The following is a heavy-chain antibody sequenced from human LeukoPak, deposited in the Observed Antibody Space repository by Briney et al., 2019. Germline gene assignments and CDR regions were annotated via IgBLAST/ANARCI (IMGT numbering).Heavy chain of an antibody. CDR2: IKQDGSAK. J-gene: IGHJ4*02. CDR3: AKWEYASGTGWHYFNF. CDR1: GFTISSHW. V-gene: IGHV3-7*01. Sequence: PGGSLTLSCVASGFTISSHWMGWVRQAPGKGLEWVANIKQDGSAKYYMGSAKGRFTISRDNAKNSLYQQMNSLRAEDTALYYCAKWEYASGTGWHYFNFWGQGALVTVSS. D-gene: IGHD3-16*01.